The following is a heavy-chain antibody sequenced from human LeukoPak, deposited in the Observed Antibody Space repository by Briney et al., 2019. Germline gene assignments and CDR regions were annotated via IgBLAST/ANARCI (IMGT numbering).Heavy chain of an antibody. CDR2: IVPTFDTP. D-gene: IGHD6-19*01. Sequence: SVKVSCKSSGGTFSNYAISWVRQAPGQGLEWMGGIVPTFDTPNYAQRFQGRVTISADESTSTAYMELSRLRSDDTAVYYCARARTKIAVAAQYYFDYWGQGALVTVSS. V-gene: IGHV1-69*13. J-gene: IGHJ4*02. CDR3: ARARTKIAVAAQYYFDY. CDR1: GGTFSNYA.